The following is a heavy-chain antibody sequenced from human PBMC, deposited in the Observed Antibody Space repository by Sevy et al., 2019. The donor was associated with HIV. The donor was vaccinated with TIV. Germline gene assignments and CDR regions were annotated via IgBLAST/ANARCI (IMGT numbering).Heavy chain of an antibody. V-gene: IGHV1-2*02. Sequence: ASVKVSCKASGYTFIGFYIHWVRQAPGQGLEWMGWINPNSGDTDYAQKFQGRVTMTRDTSATTAYLELNRLRSDDTAVYFCARGDIVNGFDSWGRGTLVTVSS. CDR3: ARGDIVNGFDS. CDR2: INPNSGDT. J-gene: IGHJ4*02. CDR1: GYTFIGFY. D-gene: IGHD2-15*01.